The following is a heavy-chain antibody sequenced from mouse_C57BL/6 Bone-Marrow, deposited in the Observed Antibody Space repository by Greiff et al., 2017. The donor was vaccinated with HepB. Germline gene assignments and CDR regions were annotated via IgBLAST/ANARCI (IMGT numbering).Heavy chain of an antibody. CDR1: GYSITSGYY. J-gene: IGHJ2*01. CDR2: ISYDGCN. CDR3: ASEEELAGTDDDY. V-gene: IGHV3-6*01. Sequence: EVQLQESGPGLVKPSQSLSLSCSVTGYSITSGYYWNWLRQFPGNKLEWRGYISYDGCNNYNPSLKNRISITRDTSKNQFILKLKSVTTEDTATYYCASEEELAGTDDDYWGQGTTLTVSS. D-gene: IGHD4-1*01.